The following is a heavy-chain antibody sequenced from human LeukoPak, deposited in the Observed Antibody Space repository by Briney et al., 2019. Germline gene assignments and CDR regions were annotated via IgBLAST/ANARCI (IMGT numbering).Heavy chain of an antibody. D-gene: IGHD5-18*01. V-gene: IGHV3-48*03. J-gene: IGHJ4*02. CDR2: ISSSGSTI. CDR1: GFTFSSYE. CDR3: ARVPDTAMVDY. Sequence: PGGSLRLSCAASGFTFSSYEMNWVRQAPGKGLEWVSYISSSGSTIYYADSVKGRFTISRDNAKNSLYLQMNSLRAEETAVYYCARVPDTAMVDYWGQGTLVTVSS.